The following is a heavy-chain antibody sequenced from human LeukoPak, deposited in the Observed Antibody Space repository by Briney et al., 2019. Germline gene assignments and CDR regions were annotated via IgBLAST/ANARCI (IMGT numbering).Heavy chain of an antibody. J-gene: IGHJ4*02. CDR1: GFTFSSYS. D-gene: IGHD3-10*01. CDR3: AKDQRRKYGSGSYYLLFATPQSDY. CDR2: ISYDGSNK. V-gene: IGHV3-30*18. Sequence: GRSLRLSCAASGFTFSSYSMHWVRQAPGKGLEWVAVISYDGSNKYYADSVKGRFTISRDNSKNTLYLQMNSLRAEDTAVYYCAKDQRRKYGSGSYYLLFATPQSDYWGQGTLVTVSS.